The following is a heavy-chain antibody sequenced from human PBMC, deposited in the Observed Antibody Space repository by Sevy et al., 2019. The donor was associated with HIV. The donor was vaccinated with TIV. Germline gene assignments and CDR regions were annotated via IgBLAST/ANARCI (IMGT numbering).Heavy chain of an antibody. CDR2: IKSKTDGGTT. CDR3: TTDPYDSSGYYYLAYFDY. D-gene: IGHD3-22*01. J-gene: IGHJ4*02. CDR1: GFTFSNAW. V-gene: IGHV3-15*01. Sequence: GSLRLSCAASGFTFSNAWMSWVRQAPGKGLEWVGRIKSKTDGGTTDYAAPVKGRFTISRDDSKNTLYLQMNSLKTEDTAVYYCTTDPYDSSGYYYLAYFDYWGQGTLVTVSS.